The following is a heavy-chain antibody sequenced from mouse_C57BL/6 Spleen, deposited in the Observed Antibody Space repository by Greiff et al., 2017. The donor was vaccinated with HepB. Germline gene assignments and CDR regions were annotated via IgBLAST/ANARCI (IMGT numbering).Heavy chain of an antibody. CDR1: GYAFSSSW. CDR2: IYPGDGDT. V-gene: IGHV1-82*01. J-gene: IGHJ2*01. CDR3: ARCLNWYYFDY. Sequence: VKLMESGPELVKPGASVKISCKASGYAFSSSWMNWVKQRPGKGLEWIGRIYPGDGDTNYNGKFKGKATLTADKSSSTAYMQLSSLTSEDSAVYFCARCLNWYYFDYWGQGTTLTVSS. D-gene: IGHD4-1*02.